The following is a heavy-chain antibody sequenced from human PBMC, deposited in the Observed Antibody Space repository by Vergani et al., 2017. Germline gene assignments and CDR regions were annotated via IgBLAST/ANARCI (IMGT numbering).Heavy chain of an antibody. J-gene: IGHJ6*03. CDR1: GFSLSSHA. Sequence: QVQLAESGGGRVQPGRSLRLSCAASGFSLSSHAIHRVRQAPGKGLEWVAVISNDGSKKYHADSVKGRFTISRDNSKNTLDLQMNSLRTQDTAVYYCAKAGSVTSGSLQYNFYMGVWGKGTTVTVS. CDR3: AKAGSVTSGSLQYNFYMGV. D-gene: IGHD3-10*01. V-gene: IGHV3-30*18. CDR2: ISNDGSKK.